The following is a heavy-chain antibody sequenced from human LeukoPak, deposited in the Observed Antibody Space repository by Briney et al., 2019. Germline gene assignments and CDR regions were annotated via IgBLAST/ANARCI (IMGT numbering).Heavy chain of an antibody. Sequence: ASVKVSCKASGYTFTGYYMHWVRQAPGQGDEWMGWINPNSGGTNYAQKFQGRVTMTRDTSISTACMELSRLTSDDTAVYYFAREGKKSVNDAFDIWGQGTRVTVSS. CDR2: INPNSGGT. CDR1: GYTFTGYY. V-gene: IGHV1-2*02. CDR3: AREGKKSVNDAFDI. J-gene: IGHJ3*02.